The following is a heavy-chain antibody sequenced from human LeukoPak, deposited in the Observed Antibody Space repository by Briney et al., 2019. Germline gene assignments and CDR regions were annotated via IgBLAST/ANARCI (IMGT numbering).Heavy chain of an antibody. V-gene: IGHV3-30-3*01. CDR2: ISYDGSNK. Sequence: GRSLRLSCAASGFTFSSYAMHWVRQAPGKGLEWVAVISYDGSNKYYADSVKGRFTISRDNSKNTLYLQMNSLRAEDTAVYYCAKAGSYGTGGPYYYYYYMDVWGKGTTVTVSS. CDR1: GFTFSSYA. J-gene: IGHJ6*03. CDR3: AKAGSYGTGGPYYYYYYMDV. D-gene: IGHD5-18*01.